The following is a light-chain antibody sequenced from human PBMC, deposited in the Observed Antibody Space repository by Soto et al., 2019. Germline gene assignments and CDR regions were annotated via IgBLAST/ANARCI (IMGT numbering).Light chain of an antibody. CDR3: CSYAGRYTYV. Sequence: QSVLTQPRSVSGSPGQSVTISCTGTGSDVDNYNYVSWYQQHPGKAPNLMIYDVTKRPSGVPDRISGPKSGNTASLTISGLQAEDEADYYCCSYAGRYTYVFGTGTKLTVL. V-gene: IGLV2-11*01. CDR1: GSDVDNYNY. J-gene: IGLJ1*01. CDR2: DVT.